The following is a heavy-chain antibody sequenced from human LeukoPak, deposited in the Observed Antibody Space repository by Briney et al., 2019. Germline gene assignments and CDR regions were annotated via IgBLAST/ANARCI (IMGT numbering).Heavy chain of an antibody. CDR1: GFSVSYNY. CDR2: IRSKAYGGTT. V-gene: IGHV3-49*04. Sequence: AGGSLRLSCAASGFSVSYNYMSWVRQAPGKGLEWVGFIRSKAYGGTTEYAASVKGRFTISRDDSKSIAYLQMNSLKTEDTAVYYCTRVIVGAFSPYDPWGQGTLVTVSS. CDR3: TRVIVGAFSPYDP. J-gene: IGHJ5*02. D-gene: IGHD1-26*01.